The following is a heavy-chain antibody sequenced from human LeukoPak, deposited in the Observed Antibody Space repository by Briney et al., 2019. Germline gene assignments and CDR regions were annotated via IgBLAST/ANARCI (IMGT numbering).Heavy chain of an antibody. D-gene: IGHD5-12*01. J-gene: IGHJ4*02. Sequence: GGSLRLSCAASRFTFSNYAMTWVRQAPGKRLEWVSAISGSGVKTYYADSAKGRFTISRDNSKNTLYLQMNSLRVEDTAVYYCVKVRVDSGSDPYYFHYWGQGTLVTVSS. V-gene: IGHV3-23*01. CDR3: VKVRVDSGSDPYYFHY. CDR1: RFTFSNYA. CDR2: ISGSGVKT.